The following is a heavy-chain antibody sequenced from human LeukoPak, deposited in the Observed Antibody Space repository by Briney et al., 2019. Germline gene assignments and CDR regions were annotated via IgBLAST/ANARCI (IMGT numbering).Heavy chain of an antibody. Sequence: ASVKVSYKASGYTFTSYGISWVRQAPGQGLEWMGWISTYNGNTNYVQKLQGRVTMTTDTSASTAYMELRSLRSDDTAVYYCASRGVVTATTGYFDYWGQGTLVTVSS. CDR1: GYTFTSYG. V-gene: IGHV1-18*01. CDR2: ISTYNGNT. D-gene: IGHD2-21*02. CDR3: ASRGVVTATTGYFDY. J-gene: IGHJ4*02.